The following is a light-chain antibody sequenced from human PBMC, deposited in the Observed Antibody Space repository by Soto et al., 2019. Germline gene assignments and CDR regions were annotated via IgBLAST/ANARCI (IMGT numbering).Light chain of an antibody. CDR2: GNN. Sequence: QSVLTQPPSASGTPGQRVTISCSGSSSNIRSNTVNWYQQLPGTAPKLLIYGNNQRPSAVPDRFSATESGTSASLAISGLQSDDEADYYCATCDDSLNGRVFGGGTKVTVL. CDR1: SSNIRSNT. J-gene: IGLJ3*02. CDR3: ATCDDSLNGRV. V-gene: IGLV1-44*01.